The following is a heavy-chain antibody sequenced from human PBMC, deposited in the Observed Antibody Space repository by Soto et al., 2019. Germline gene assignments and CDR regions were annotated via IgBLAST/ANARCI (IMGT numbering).Heavy chain of an antibody. CDR3: AKGGYTYDTGGMDV. Sequence: HPGGSLRLSCAASGFTFNNYAMDWVRQAPGKGLEWVSGISGSGGATYYADSMKGRFTISRDNSQNTLYLQMNTLRAEDTAVYFCAKGGYTYDTGGMDVWGQGTTVTVPS. V-gene: IGHV3-23*01. CDR2: ISGSGGAT. CDR1: GFTFNNYA. J-gene: IGHJ6*02. D-gene: IGHD6-13*01.